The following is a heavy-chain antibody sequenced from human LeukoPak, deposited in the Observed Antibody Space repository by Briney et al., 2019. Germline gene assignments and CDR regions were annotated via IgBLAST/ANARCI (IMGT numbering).Heavy chain of an antibody. V-gene: IGHV3-7*01. J-gene: IGHJ4*02. CDR2: IKQDGNEK. CDR1: GFTFSSDW. CDR3: ARRYCSSTSRHLDN. D-gene: IGHD2-2*01. Sequence: GGSLRLSCVASGFTFSSDWMSWVRQAPGKGLEWVANIKQDGNEKYYVDSVKGRFTISRDNAKNSLYLQMNSLGAEDTAVYYCARRYCSSTSRHLDNWGEGNLVTVSS.